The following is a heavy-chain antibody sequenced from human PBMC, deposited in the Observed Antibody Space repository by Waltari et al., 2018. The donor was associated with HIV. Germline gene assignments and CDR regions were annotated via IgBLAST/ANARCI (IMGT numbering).Heavy chain of an antibody. CDR1: GFTFSSDW. CDR3: ASEGYSSGWSRDY. CDR2: IKQDESEK. D-gene: IGHD6-19*01. J-gene: IGHJ4*02. Sequence: EVQLVESGGGLVQPGGSLRLSCAASGFTFSSDWMSWVRQPPGEGLEGVANIKQDESEKYYVDSVKGRFTISRDNGKNSLYLQMNSLRAEDTAVYYCASEGYSSGWSRDYWGQGTLVTVSS. V-gene: IGHV3-7*01.